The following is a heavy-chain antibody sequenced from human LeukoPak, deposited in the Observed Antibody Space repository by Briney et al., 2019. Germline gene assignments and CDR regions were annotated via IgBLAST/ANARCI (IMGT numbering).Heavy chain of an antibody. CDR3: ARDGRGGYNEHIDY. D-gene: IGHD5-24*01. CDR1: GFTFSDYY. Sequence: GGSLRLSCAASGFTFSDYYMCWIRQAPGKGLEWVSYISLSGSTIYYADSVKGRFTISRDNAKNSLYLQMNSLRAEDTAVYYCARDGRGGYNEHIDYWGQGTLVTVSS. CDR2: ISLSGSTI. J-gene: IGHJ4*02. V-gene: IGHV3-11*01.